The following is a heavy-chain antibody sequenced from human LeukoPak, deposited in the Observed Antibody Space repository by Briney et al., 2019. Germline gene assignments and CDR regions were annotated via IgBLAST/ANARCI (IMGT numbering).Heavy chain of an antibody. CDR3: ARDSGNWFDP. Sequence: ASVTVSYKASGYTFTDYYMHWVRQAPGQGLEWMGWINPNSGGTNYAQKFQGRVTMTRDTSISTAYMELSRLRSDDTAVYYCARDSGNWFDPWGQGTLVTVSS. CDR1: GYTFTDYY. D-gene: IGHD7-27*01. V-gene: IGHV1-2*02. CDR2: INPNSGGT. J-gene: IGHJ5*02.